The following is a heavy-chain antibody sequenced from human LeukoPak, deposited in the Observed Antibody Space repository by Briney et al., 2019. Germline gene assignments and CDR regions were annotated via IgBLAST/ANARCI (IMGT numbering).Heavy chain of an antibody. D-gene: IGHD3-10*01. CDR3: AHLWYGGGYFDY. Sequence: SGPTLVKPTQTLTLTCTFSGFSLDTTAVGVGWIRQPPGEALEWLALIYWNDDKRYSPSLKNRLTITKDTSKNQVVLTMTNMDPVDTATYYCAHLWYGGGYFDYWGQGTLVTVSS. J-gene: IGHJ4*02. V-gene: IGHV2-5*01. CDR1: GFSLDTTAVG. CDR2: IYWNDDK.